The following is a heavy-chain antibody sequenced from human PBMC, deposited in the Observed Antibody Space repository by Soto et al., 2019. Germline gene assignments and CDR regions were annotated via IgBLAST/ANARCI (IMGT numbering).Heavy chain of an antibody. Sequence: SETLSLTCTVSGGSISSYYWSWIRQPPGKGLEWIGYIYYSGSTNYNPSLKSRVTISVDTSKNQFSLKLSSVTAADTAVYYCARLASGHYGDYYYYMDVWGKGTTVTVS. V-gene: IGHV4-59*08. CDR2: IYYSGST. J-gene: IGHJ6*03. CDR3: ARLASGHYGDYYYYMDV. D-gene: IGHD4-17*01. CDR1: GGSISSYY.